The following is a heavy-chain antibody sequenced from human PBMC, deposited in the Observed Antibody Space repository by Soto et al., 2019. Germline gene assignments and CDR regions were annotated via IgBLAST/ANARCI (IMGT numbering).Heavy chain of an antibody. CDR3: ARDSGYWFGELLSGHNWFDP. J-gene: IGHJ5*02. CDR1: GGTFSSYD. CDR2: IIPIFGTA. D-gene: IGHD3-10*01. Sequence: ASVKVSCKASGGTFSSYDISWVRQAPGQGLEWMGGIIPIFGTANYAQEFQGRVTITADESTSTAYMELSSLRSEDTAVYYCARDSGYWFGELLSGHNWFDPWGQGTLVTVSS. V-gene: IGHV1-69*13.